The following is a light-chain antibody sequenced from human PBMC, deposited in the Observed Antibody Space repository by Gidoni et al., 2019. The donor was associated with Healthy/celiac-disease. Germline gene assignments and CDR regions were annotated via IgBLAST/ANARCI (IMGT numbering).Light chain of an antibody. CDR2: EVS. V-gene: IGLV2-14*01. Sequence: QSALTQPASVSGSPGQSITLSCTGTSSDVGGYTYVSWYQPHPGKAPKLMIYEVSNRPSGVSNRFSGSKSGNTASLTISGLQAEDEADYYCSSYTSRSTLVFGGGTKLTVL. CDR1: SSDVGGYTY. J-gene: IGLJ2*01. CDR3: SSYTSRSTLV.